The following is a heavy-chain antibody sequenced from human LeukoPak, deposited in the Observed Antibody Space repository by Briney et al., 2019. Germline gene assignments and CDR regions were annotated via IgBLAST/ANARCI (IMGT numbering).Heavy chain of an antibody. Sequence: PGGSLRLSCAASGFTFSSYAMSWVRQAPGKGLEWVANIKQDGSEKYYVDSVKGRFTISRDNAKNSLYLQMNSLRAEDTGVYYCARDRYYMDVWGKGTTVTVSS. J-gene: IGHJ6*03. CDR2: IKQDGSEK. V-gene: IGHV3-7*01. CDR3: ARDRYYMDV. CDR1: GFTFSSYA.